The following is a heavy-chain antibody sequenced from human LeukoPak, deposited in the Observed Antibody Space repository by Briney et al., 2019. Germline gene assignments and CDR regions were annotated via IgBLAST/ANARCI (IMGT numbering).Heavy chain of an antibody. J-gene: IGHJ4*02. V-gene: IGHV1-69*06. Sequence: SVKVSCNASGGTFSSYAISWVRQAPGQGLEWMGGIIPIFGTADYAQKFQGRVTITADKSTSTAYMELSSLRSEDTAVYYCARDYGDYMCLDYWGQGTLVTVSS. CDR2: IIPIFGTA. CDR3: ARDYGDYMCLDY. D-gene: IGHD4-17*01. CDR1: GGTFSSYA.